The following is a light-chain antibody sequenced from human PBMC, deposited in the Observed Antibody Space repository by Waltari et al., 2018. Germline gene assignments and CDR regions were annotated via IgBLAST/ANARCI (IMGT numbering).Light chain of an antibody. J-gene: IGKJ4*01. CDR2: QAS. V-gene: IGKV2D-29*01. Sequence: VVTQAPLPMSVTPGPPASLSCKPSESLLRRDGKTSLYWYLHKPGQPPRPLIYQASKRVSGVPDRFSGSGSGTDFTVRISRVEAEDVGVYYCMQTLRLPSFSFGGGTKVEIK. CDR1: ESLLRRDGKTS. CDR3: MQTLRLPSFS.